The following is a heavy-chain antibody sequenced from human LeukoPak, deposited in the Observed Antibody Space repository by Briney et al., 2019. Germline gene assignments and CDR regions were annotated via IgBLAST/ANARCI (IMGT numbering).Heavy chain of an antibody. Sequence: ASVKVSCKASGYTFTSYDINWVRQATGQGLEWMGWMNPNSGNTGYAQKFQGRVTITRNTSISTAYMELSSLTSEDTAVYYCARVVTPRYCSSPSCYWKGWFDPWGQGTLVTVSS. V-gene: IGHV1-8*03. D-gene: IGHD2-2*01. J-gene: IGHJ5*02. CDR3: ARVVTPRYCSSPSCYWKGWFDP. CDR1: GYTFTSYD. CDR2: MNPNSGNT.